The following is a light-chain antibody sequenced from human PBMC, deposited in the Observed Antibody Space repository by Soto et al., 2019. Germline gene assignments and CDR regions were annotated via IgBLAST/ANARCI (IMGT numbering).Light chain of an antibody. Sequence: QYALTQPASMSGSPGQSITISCTGTSSDVGNYDYVSWYQQYPGKAPKLMIYAVSRRPSGVSNRFSGSKSGNTASLTISGLQAEDEADYYCTSYTPSSTYVFGTGTKLTVL. CDR2: AVS. CDR1: SSDVGNYDY. J-gene: IGLJ1*01. V-gene: IGLV2-14*03. CDR3: TSYTPSSTYV.